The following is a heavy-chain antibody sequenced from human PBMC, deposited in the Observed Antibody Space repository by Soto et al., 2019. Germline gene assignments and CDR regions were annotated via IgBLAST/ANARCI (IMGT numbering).Heavy chain of an antibody. D-gene: IGHD6-13*01. V-gene: IGHV3-23*01. CDR1: GFSFSDYA. Sequence: PGGSLRLSCAASGFSFSDYAMSWVRQAPGKGLEWVSVISESGGSTHYADSVRGRFTVSRDNSKNSLSLRMNSLRGEDTAVYFCAKRSPYSSGWYSPIFDYWGQGALVTVSS. CDR3: AKRSPYSSGWYSPIFDY. J-gene: IGHJ4*02. CDR2: ISESGGST.